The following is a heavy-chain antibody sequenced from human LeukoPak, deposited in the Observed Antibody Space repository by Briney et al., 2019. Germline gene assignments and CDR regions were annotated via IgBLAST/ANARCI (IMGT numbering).Heavy chain of an antibody. V-gene: IGHV3-30*03. D-gene: IGHD1-7*01. J-gene: IGHJ4*02. Sequence: GRSLRLSCAASGFTFSSSVMNWVRQAPGKRLEWVAAISYDGRDKYFADSVKGRFTISRDNSKNTVDLQVNGLRAEDTAVYYCARETGNYYFDFWGQGTLVTVSS. CDR3: ARETGNYYFDF. CDR1: GFTFSSSV. CDR2: ISYDGRDK.